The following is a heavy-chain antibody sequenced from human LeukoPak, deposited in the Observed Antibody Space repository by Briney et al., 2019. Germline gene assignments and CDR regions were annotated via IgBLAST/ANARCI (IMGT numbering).Heavy chain of an antibody. D-gene: IGHD1-20*01. CDR2: IYHSGST. CDR1: GGSISSGGYS. Sequence: SETLSLTCAVSGGSISSGGYSWSWIRQPPGKGLEWIEYIYHSGSTYYNPSLKSRVTISVDRSKNQFSLKLSSVTAADTAVYYCARGIITGNLYYFDYWGQGTLVTVSS. J-gene: IGHJ4*02. CDR3: ARGIITGNLYYFDY. V-gene: IGHV4-30-2*01.